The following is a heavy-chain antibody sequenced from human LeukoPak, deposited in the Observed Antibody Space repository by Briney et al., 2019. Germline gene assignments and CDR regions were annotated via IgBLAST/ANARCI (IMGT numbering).Heavy chain of an antibody. V-gene: IGHV4-39*01. CDR2: IYYRGST. D-gene: IGHD3-3*01. Sequence: SETLSLTCTVSGGSISSSSYYWGWIRQPPGKGLEWIGSIYYRGSTYYNPSLKSRVTISVDTSKNQFSLKLSSVTAADTAVYYCARNLRFWRNAFDIWGQGTMVTVSS. CDR3: ARNLRFWRNAFDI. J-gene: IGHJ3*02. CDR1: GGSISSSSYY.